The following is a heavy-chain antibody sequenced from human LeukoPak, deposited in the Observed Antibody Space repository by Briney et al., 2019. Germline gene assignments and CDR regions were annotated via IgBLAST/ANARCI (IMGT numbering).Heavy chain of an antibody. CDR3: ARGGAGSKWFDP. J-gene: IGHJ5*02. CDR2: IHSSGTT. V-gene: IGHV4-59*01. CDR1: GDSISGYY. Sequence: PSETLSLTCTVSGDSISGYYWSWIRQPPGKGLEWIAFIHSSGTTNYNPSLKSRVSISVDTSNNLFSLNVNSVTAADTAVYYCARGGAGSKWFDPWGQGTLVTVSS.